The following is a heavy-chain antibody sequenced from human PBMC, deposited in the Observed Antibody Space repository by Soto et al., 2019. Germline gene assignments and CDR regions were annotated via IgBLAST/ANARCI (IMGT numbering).Heavy chain of an antibody. CDR3: FRAGAGIRGCSTVSAFLLNRSSDL. D-gene: IGHD3-3*01. V-gene: IGHV3-30*04. J-gene: IGHJ2*01. Sequence: KGLEWLSVISYDGSNKYYTDSVKGRFTISRDNSKNTLYLQINSLRGEDTAVYFFFRAGAGIRGCSTVSAFLLNRSSDL. CDR2: ISYDGSNK.